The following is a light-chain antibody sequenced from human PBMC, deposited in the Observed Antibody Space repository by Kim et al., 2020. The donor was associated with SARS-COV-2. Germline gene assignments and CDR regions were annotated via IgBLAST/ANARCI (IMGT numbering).Light chain of an antibody. V-gene: IGKV3-20*01. Sequence: VSPGEIVPRACGASRCVSSSSLAWCQQKPGQAPRLLIYGTSTRATGIADRCSGSGSGTDFTLTISRLEPEDLAVYFWQQYGSSPTFGGGTKVDI. J-gene: IGKJ4*01. CDR2: GTS. CDR1: RCVSSSS. CDR3: QQYGSSPT.